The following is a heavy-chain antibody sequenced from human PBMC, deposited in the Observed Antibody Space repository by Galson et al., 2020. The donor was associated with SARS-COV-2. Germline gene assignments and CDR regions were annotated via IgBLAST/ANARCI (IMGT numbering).Heavy chain of an antibody. J-gene: IGHJ4*02. CDR3: TTMAAY. CDR1: GFIFHKAW. Sequence: GGSLRLSCAASGFIFHKAWMNWVRQAPGKGLEWVGRIKSKNEGGTTDYAAPAKGRFTISRDDSTNMVYLQMSSLRSEDTAVYYCTTMAAYWGQGTLVTVSS. V-gene: IGHV3-15*01. CDR2: IKSKNEGGTT. D-gene: IGHD6-25*01.